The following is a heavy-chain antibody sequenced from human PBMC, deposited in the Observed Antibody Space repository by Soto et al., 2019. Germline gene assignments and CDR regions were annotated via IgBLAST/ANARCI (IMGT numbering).Heavy chain of an antibody. Sequence: GGSLRLSCATSGFTVDNGMTWVRQTPGKGLEWVSSIDYYATNRHYADSVKGRFTISRDKARNTVALQMSNLRAEDTALYYCAKNKRYCTSTNCPPYYGMDVWGQGTTVTVSS. V-gene: IGHV3-23*05. J-gene: IGHJ6*02. CDR2: IDYYATNR. CDR1: GFTVDNG. CDR3: AKNKRYCTSTNCPPYYGMDV. D-gene: IGHD2-2*01.